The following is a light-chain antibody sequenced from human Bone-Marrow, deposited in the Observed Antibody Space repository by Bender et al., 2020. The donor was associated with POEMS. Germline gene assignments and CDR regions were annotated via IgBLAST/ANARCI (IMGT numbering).Light chain of an antibody. CDR2: DDA. Sequence: SYVLTQAPSVSVAPGQTARITCGGNDIGSKNVQWYQQKAGQAPVIVMYDDADRPSGIPQRFSGSNSGNTATLTISRVEAGDEADYFCQVWDSSGDHHYVFGTGTKVTVL. J-gene: IGLJ1*01. CDR3: QVWDSSGDHHYV. V-gene: IGLV3-21*02. CDR1: DIGSKN.